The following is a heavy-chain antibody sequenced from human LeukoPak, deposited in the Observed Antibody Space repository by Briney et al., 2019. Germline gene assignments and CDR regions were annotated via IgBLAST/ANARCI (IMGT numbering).Heavy chain of an antibody. Sequence: SETLSLTCTVSGGSISSSSYYWGWIRQPPGKGLEWIGSIYYSGSTYYNPSLKSRVTISVDTSKNQFSLKLSSVTAADTAVYYCARVFAPLPGIDTVAAFDIWGQGTMVTVSS. D-gene: IGHD6-13*01. CDR2: IYYSGST. CDR1: GGSISSSSYY. J-gene: IGHJ3*02. CDR3: ARVFAPLPGIDTVAAFDI. V-gene: IGHV4-39*07.